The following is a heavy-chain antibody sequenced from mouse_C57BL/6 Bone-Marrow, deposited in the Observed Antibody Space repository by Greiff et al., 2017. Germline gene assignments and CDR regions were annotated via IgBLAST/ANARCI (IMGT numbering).Heavy chain of an antibody. D-gene: IGHD1-1*01. Sequence: EVHLVESGGDLVKPGGSLKFSCAASGFTFSSYGMSWVRQTPDQRLEWVATISSGGSYTYYPDSVKGRFTISRDNAKNTLYLQMSSLKSEDTAMYYCARQRLRAWFAYWGQGTLVTVSA. CDR2: ISSGGSYT. J-gene: IGHJ3*01. CDR1: GFTFSSYG. CDR3: ARQRLRAWFAY. V-gene: IGHV5-6*01.